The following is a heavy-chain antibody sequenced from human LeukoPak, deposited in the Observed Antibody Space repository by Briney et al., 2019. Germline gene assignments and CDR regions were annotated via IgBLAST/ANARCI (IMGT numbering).Heavy chain of an antibody. D-gene: IGHD6-6*01. CDR3: ARLPKYSRPLDY. Sequence: ASVKVSCKASGYTFSSYDINWVRQATGQGLEWMGWMNPNSGNTAYAQKFQGRVTMSRDTSISTAYMELSSLRSEDTAVYYCARLPKYSRPLDYWGQGTPVTVSS. V-gene: IGHV1-8*02. J-gene: IGHJ4*02. CDR1: GYTFSSYD. CDR2: MNPNSGNT.